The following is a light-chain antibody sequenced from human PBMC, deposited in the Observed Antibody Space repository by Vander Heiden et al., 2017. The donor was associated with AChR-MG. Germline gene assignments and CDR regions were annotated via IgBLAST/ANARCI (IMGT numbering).Light chain of an antibody. CDR2: EIS. V-gene: IGLV2-8*01. CDR1: SSDVGGYNY. J-gene: IGLJ1*01. CDR3: SSYAGSNKKV. Sequence: QSALTQPPSASGSPGQSVTISCTGTSSDVGGYNYVSWYQQHPGKAHKLMIYEISKRPSGVPDRFAGSKSGNTASLTVSGLPADDEADYYCSSYAGSNKKVFGTGTKVTVL.